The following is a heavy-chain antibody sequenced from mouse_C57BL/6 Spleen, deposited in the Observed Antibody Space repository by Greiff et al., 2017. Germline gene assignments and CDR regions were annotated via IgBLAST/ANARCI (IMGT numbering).Heavy chain of an antibody. Sequence: QVQLQQSGPELVKPGASVKISCKASGYAFSSSWMNWVKQRPGKGLEWIGRIYPGDGDTNYNGQFKGKATLTADKSSSTAYMQLSSLTSEDSAVYCCARGGIYYGAMDYWGQGTSVTVSS. D-gene: IGHD2-1*01. CDR1: GYAFSSSW. CDR3: ARGGIYYGAMDY. V-gene: IGHV1-82*01. J-gene: IGHJ4*01. CDR2: IYPGDGDT.